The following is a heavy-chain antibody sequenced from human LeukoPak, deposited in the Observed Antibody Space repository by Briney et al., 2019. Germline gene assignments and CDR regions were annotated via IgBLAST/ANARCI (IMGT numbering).Heavy chain of an antibody. J-gene: IGHJ4*02. CDR2: IYPGDSDT. D-gene: IGHD2-2*02. V-gene: IGHV5-51*01. CDR1: GYSFTSYW. Sequence: GESLQISCKGSGYSFTSYWIGWVRQMPGKGLEWMGIIYPGDSDTRYSPSFQGQATISADKSISTAYLQWSSLKASDTAMYYCARPSGYCSSTSWYRRDFDYWGQGTLVTVSS. CDR3: ARPSGYCSSTSWYRRDFDY.